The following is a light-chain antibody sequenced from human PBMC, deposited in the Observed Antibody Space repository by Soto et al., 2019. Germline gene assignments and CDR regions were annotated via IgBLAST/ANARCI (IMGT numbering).Light chain of an antibody. Sequence: QSVLTQPPSASGTPGQRVTISCSGSSSNIGNNAVNWYQQLPGTAPKVLIYSNNQRPSGVPDRFSGSKSGTSASLAISGLQSEDEADYYCAAWDDRLNGPVFGGGTKLTVL. CDR2: SNN. V-gene: IGLV1-44*01. CDR1: SSNIGNNA. J-gene: IGLJ3*02. CDR3: AAWDDRLNGPV.